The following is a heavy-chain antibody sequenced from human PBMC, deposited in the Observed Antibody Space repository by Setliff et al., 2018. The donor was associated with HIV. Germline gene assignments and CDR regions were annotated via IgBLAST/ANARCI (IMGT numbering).Heavy chain of an antibody. CDR3: VRDRDWAFDY. D-gene: IGHD3-9*01. CDR2: NGIINGAK. Sequence: GGSLRLSCAASGFTFSSYSMNWVRQAPGKGLEWISYNGIINGAKHYADSMEGRFTISRDDAKNSLYLQMDSLRAEGTAVYYCVRDRDWAFDYWGQGILVTVSS. CDR1: GFTFSSYS. J-gene: IGHJ4*02. V-gene: IGHV3-48*01.